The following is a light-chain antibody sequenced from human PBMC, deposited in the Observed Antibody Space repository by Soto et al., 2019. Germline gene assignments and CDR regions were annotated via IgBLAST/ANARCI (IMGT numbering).Light chain of an antibody. CDR1: QSVTSN. Sequence: EIVMTQSPANLSVSPGERATLSCRASQSVTSNLAWYQQKRGQAPRLLIYGASTRATGIPARFTGSGSGTEFTLTISSLQSEDFAVYYCQQYNNWPPYTFGQGTKLEI. CDR3: QQYNNWPPYT. CDR2: GAS. J-gene: IGKJ2*01. V-gene: IGKV3-15*01.